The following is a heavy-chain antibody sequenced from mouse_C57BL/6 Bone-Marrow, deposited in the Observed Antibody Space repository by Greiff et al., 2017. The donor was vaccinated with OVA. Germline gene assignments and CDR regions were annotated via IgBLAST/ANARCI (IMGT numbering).Heavy chain of an antibody. CDR1: GFTFSDYG. CDR3: ARIAYYGSSLDY. D-gene: IGHD1-1*01. CDR2: ISSGSSTI. V-gene: IGHV5-17*01. J-gene: IGHJ2*01. Sequence: EVKVEESGGGLVKPGGSLKLSCAASGFTFSDYGMHWVRQAPEKGLEWVAYISSGSSTIYYADTVKGRFTISRDNAKNTLFLQMTSLRSEDTAMYYCARIAYYGSSLDYWGQGTTLTVSS.